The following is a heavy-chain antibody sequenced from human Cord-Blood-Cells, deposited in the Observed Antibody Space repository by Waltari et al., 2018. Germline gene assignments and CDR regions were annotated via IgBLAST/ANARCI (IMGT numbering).Heavy chain of an antibody. CDR1: GFTFSGSS. Sequence: EVQLVESGGGLVQPGGSLKLSCAASGFTFSGSSMHWVRTASGKGLELCGRIRSKTNLYSTAYAASVKGRFTISRDDSKNTAYLQMNSLKTEDTAVYYFTTYYSNYEAFDIWGQGTMVTVSS. CDR2: IRSKTNLYST. V-gene: IGHV3-73*02. D-gene: IGHD4-4*01. J-gene: IGHJ3*02. CDR3: TTYYSNYEAFDI.